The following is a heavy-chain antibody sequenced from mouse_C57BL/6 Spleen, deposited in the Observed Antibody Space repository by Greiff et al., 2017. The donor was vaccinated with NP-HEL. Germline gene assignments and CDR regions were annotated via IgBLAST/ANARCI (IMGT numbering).Heavy chain of an antibody. D-gene: IGHD2-5*01. CDR2: IDPSDSYT. CDR3: ARGRSNYDWYFDV. CDR1: GGRCSVGG. J-gene: IGHJ1*03. V-gene: IGHV1-69*01. Sequence: QVQLQQPGAELVRDGEEGKRGGKEEGGRCSVGGMGGGGERPGQGLEWIGEIDPSDSYTNYNQKFNGKSTLTVDKSSSTAYMQLSSLTSEDSAVYDCARGRSNYDWYFDVWGTGTTVTVSS.